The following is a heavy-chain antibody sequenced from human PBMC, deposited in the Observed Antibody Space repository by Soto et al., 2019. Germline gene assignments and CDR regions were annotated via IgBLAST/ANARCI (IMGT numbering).Heavy chain of an antibody. CDR1: GFTFSDYY. Sequence: GGSLRLSCAASGFTFSDYYMNWIRQAPGKGLEWVSIISGSGDSTYYADSVKGRFTISRDNSKNTLYLQMNSLRAEDTAIYYCAKRGSGSQFDYWGQGTLVTVSS. V-gene: IGHV3-23*01. CDR3: AKRGSGSQFDY. CDR2: ISGSGDST. J-gene: IGHJ4*02. D-gene: IGHD1-26*01.